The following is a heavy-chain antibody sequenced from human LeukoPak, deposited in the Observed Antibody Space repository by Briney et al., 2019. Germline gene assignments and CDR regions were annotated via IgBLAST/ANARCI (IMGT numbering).Heavy chain of an antibody. CDR2: ISGSGGTT. CDR3: AKRGAEVGATVAPGDY. CDR1: GFTFSSYA. Sequence: GGSLRLSCAASGFTFSSYAMSWVRQAPGKGLEWVSAISGSGGTTYYADSVKGRFTISSDNSKNTLYLQMNSLRAEDTAIYYCAKRGAEVGATVAPGDYWGQGTLVTVSS. J-gene: IGHJ4*02. D-gene: IGHD1-26*01. V-gene: IGHV3-23*01.